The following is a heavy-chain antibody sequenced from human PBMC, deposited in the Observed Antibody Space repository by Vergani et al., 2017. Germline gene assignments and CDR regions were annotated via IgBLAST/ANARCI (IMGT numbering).Heavy chain of an antibody. V-gene: IGHV3-7*01. CDR2: IKQDGSVK. CDR1: GFTFGDYA. Sequence: EVQLVESGGGLVQPGRSLRLSCTASGFTFGDYAMSWFRQAPGKGLEWVANIKQDGSVKYYADSVKGRFTISRDNSKNTLYLQMNSLRAEDTAVYYCARDPRIRMGHYGMDVWGQGTTVTVSS. D-gene: IGHD2-8*01. J-gene: IGHJ6*02. CDR3: ARDPRIRMGHYGMDV.